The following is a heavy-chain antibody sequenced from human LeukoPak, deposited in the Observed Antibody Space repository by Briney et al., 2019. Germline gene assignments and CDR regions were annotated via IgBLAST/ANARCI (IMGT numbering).Heavy chain of an antibody. Sequence: GGSLRLSCAASGFTVRSNYMSWVRQAPGKGLEWVSVIYSGGSTYYADSVMGRFTISRDNRKSTVSLQMNSLRAEDTALYYCVRDLDWGAFDVWGQGRMVTVSS. D-gene: IGHD3/OR15-3a*01. CDR1: GFTVRSNY. J-gene: IGHJ3*01. CDR2: IYSGGST. V-gene: IGHV3-53*01. CDR3: VRDLDWGAFDV.